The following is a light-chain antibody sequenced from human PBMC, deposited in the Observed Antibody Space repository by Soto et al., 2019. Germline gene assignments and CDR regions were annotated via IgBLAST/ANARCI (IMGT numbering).Light chain of an antibody. CDR1: QAICIW. Sequence: DIQVTQSPSTLSGSVGDRVTITCSASQAICIWLACYKQKQGTAPTLLIYKATTLKSGFPSRISGSGSGTEFTLTTSSLQPDDFATYYCQHYNSYSEAFGQGTKVDI. V-gene: IGKV1-5*03. J-gene: IGKJ1*01. CDR3: QHYNSYSEA. CDR2: KAT.